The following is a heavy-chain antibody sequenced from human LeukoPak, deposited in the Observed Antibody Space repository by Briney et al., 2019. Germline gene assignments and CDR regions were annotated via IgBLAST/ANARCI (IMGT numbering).Heavy chain of an antibody. V-gene: IGHV1-18*01. CDR1: GYTFTTYG. CDR2: ITTYNGDT. Sequence: ASVKVSCKASGYTFTTYGLSWVRQAPGQGLEWMGWITTYNGDTDYAQKLQGRVTMTADTSTSTAYMELSSLRSEDTAVYYCARVGGIVGATTSYYYYYMDVWGKGTTVTVSS. D-gene: IGHD1-26*01. CDR3: ARVGGIVGATTSYYYYYMDV. J-gene: IGHJ6*03.